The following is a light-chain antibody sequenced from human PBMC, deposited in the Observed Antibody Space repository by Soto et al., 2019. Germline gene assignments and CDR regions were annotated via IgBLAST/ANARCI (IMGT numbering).Light chain of an antibody. CDR2: GAS. CDR3: QQYNTSPT. J-gene: IGKJ1*01. CDR1: QSVISSF. V-gene: IGKV3-20*01. Sequence: EIVLTQSPGTLSLSPGDRATLSCRASQSVISSFVAWYQQRPAQPPRLLMYGASYRATGIPDRFSGSGSGTDFTLTISRLEPEDFAVYYWQQYNTSPTFGQGTKVEIK.